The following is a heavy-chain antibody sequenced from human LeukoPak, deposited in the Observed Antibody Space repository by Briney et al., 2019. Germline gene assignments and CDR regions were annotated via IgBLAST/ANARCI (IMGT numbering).Heavy chain of an antibody. Sequence: VKVSCKASGGTFSSYAISWVRQAPGQGLEWMGGIIPIFGTANYAQKFQGRVTITADESTSTAYMELSSLRSEDTAVYYCARAYSNYDPRTLDAFDIWGQGTMVTVSS. J-gene: IGHJ3*02. D-gene: IGHD4-11*01. V-gene: IGHV1-69*01. CDR2: IIPIFGTA. CDR1: GGTFSSYA. CDR3: ARAYSNYDPRTLDAFDI.